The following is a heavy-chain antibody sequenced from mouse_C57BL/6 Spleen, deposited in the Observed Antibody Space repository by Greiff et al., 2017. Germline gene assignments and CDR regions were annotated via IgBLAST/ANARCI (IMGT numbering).Heavy chain of an antibody. D-gene: IGHD1-1*01. CDR3: ARGDYYGSSLPPSFDY. CDR2: IYPRSGNT. V-gene: IGHV1-81*01. CDR1: GYTFTSYG. Sequence: VQLQESGAELARPGASVKLSCKASGYTFTSYGISWVKQRTGQGLEWIGEIYPRSGNTYYNEKFKGKATLTADKSSSTAYMELRSLTSEDSAVYFCARGDYYGSSLPPSFDYWGQGTTLTVSS. J-gene: IGHJ2*01.